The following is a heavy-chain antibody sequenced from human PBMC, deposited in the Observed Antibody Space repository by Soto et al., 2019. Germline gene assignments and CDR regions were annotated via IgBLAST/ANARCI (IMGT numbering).Heavy chain of an antibody. CDR3: ATGTGRSDFDY. CDR2: VISKTDGGTT. V-gene: IGHV3-15*01. Sequence: GGSLRLSCAASGFTFSNAWMSWVRQAPGKGLEWVGRVISKTDGGTTDYVAPVKGRFIISRDDSKNTVYLQMNSLKTEDTAVYYCATGTGRSDFDYWGQGTLVTVSS. J-gene: IGHJ4*02. CDR1: GFTFSNAW. D-gene: IGHD3-3*01.